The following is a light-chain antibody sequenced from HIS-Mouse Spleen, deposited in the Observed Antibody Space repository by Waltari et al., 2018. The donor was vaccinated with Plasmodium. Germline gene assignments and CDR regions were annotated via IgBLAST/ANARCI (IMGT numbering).Light chain of an antibody. CDR2: EDS. J-gene: IGLJ3*02. Sequence: SYDLTQPPSVSVSPGQTATITCLGHSLPTKYSFSYQQKSGQAPVLVIYEDSKRPSGIPERFSGSSSGTMATLTISGAQVEDEADYYCYSTDSSGNHRVFGGGTKLTVL. CDR3: YSTDSSGNHRV. V-gene: IGLV3-10*01. CDR1: SLPTKY.